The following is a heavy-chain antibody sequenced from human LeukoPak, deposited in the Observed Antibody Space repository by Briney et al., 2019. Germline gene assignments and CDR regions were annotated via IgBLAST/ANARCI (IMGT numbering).Heavy chain of an antibody. D-gene: IGHD6-13*01. J-gene: IGHJ4*02. Sequence: ASVKVSFKASGYTFTSYYMHWVRQAPGQGLEWMGIINPSGGSTSYAQKFQGRVTMTRDTSTSTVYMELSSLRSEDTAVYYCALSSSWYYFDYWGQGTLVTVSS. CDR2: INPSGGST. V-gene: IGHV1-46*03. CDR1: GYTFTSYY. CDR3: ALSSSWYYFDY.